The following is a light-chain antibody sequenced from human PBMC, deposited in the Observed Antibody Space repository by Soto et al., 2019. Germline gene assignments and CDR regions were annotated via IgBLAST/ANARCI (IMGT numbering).Light chain of an antibody. Sequence: DIQLTQSPSTLSASVGDRVTITCRASQSISWYLAWYQQKPGKAPKVLIYDASRLKSGVPSRFSGSGSGTEFTLTISSLQPDDFATYYCQQYNSYSSWTFGQGTKV. CDR1: QSISWY. CDR2: DAS. J-gene: IGKJ1*01. CDR3: QQYNSYSSWT. V-gene: IGKV1-5*01.